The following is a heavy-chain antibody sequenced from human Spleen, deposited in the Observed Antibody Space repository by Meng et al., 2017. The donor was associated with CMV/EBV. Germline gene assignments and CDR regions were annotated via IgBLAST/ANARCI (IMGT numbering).Heavy chain of an antibody. CDR1: GYTFTGYY. CDR3: ASDWGSGSTYYYYYGMDV. V-gene: IGHV1-46*01. Sequence: ASVKVSCKASGYTFTGYYMHWVRQAPGQGLEWMGWINPSGGSTSYAQKFQGRVTMTRDTSTSTVYMELSSLRSEDTAVYYCASDWGSGSTYYYYYGMDVWGQGTTVTVSS. J-gene: IGHJ6*02. CDR2: INPSGGST. D-gene: IGHD3-22*01.